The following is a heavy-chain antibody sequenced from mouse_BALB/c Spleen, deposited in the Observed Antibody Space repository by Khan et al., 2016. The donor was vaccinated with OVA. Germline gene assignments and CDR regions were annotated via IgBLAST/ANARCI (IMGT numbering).Heavy chain of an antibody. Sequence: EVELVESGGDSVKPGGSLKLSCAVSGFTFSTYAMSWVRQTPEKRLEWVASISSGGSSYYPDSVKGRFTISRNNARTNMYMQRTGLRSKDKGMYYGAREAYVYDEYYFDDWGEGTTLTVSS. CDR2: ISSGGSS. J-gene: IGHJ2*01. CDR1: GFTFSTYA. CDR3: AREAYVYDEYYFDD. D-gene: IGHD2-14*01. V-gene: IGHV5-6-5*01.